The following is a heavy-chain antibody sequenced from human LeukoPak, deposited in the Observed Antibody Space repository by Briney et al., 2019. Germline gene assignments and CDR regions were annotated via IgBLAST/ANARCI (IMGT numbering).Heavy chain of an antibody. V-gene: IGHV3-23*01. CDR2: ISGSGGST. J-gene: IGHJ1*01. D-gene: IGHD6-6*01. Sequence: GGSLRLSCAASGFTFSSYAMSWVRQAPGKGLEWVSAISGSGGSTYYADSVKGRFTISRDNSKNTLYLQMNSLRAEDTAVYYCAKDLNTDSYSSSSRVFQHWGQGTLVTVSS. CDR3: AKDLNTDSYSSSSRVFQH. CDR1: GFTFSSYA.